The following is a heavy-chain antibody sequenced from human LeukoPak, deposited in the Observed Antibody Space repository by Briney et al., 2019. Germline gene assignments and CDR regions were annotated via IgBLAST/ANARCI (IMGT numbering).Heavy chain of an antibody. CDR3: ARRGLTYYYDSSGLHSWFDP. CDR2: IYYSGST. V-gene: IGHV4-39*01. CDR1: GGSNSSSSYY. Sequence: SETLSLTCTVSGGSNSSSSYYWGWIRQPPGKGLEWIGSIYYSGSTYYNPSLKSRVTISVDTSKNQFSLKLSSVTAADTAVYYCARRGLTYYYDSSGLHSWFDPWGQGTLVTVSS. D-gene: IGHD3-22*01. J-gene: IGHJ5*02.